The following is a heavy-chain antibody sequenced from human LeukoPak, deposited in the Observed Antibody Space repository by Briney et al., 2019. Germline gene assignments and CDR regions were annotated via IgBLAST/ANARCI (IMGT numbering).Heavy chain of an antibody. V-gene: IGHV1-69*01. J-gene: IGHJ4*02. CDR3: ARSQGYSYGSSY. Sequence: ASEMVSCKAPGGFFGRYAIYGVRQATGQWLEWMGGIVPILGTANYAQKLQGRVTITADDSTGTAYMELTSLRSADTAVYYCARSQGYSYGSSYWGQGTLVTVSS. CDR1: GGFFGRYA. CDR2: IVPILGTA. D-gene: IGHD5-18*01.